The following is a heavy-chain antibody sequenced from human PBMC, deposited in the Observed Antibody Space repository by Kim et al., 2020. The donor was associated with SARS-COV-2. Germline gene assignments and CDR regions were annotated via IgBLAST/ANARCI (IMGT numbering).Heavy chain of an antibody. CDR3: AGDRDLYFDY. J-gene: IGHJ4*02. Sequence: NYRQSAQGRVTITADDSTSTAYMELSSLRSVDPAVYYCAGDRDLYFDYWGQGTLVTVSS. V-gene: IGHV1-69*01.